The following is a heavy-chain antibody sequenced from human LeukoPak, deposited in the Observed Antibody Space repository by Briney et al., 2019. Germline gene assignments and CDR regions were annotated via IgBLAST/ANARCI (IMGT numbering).Heavy chain of an antibody. CDR2: ISGSGGTT. V-gene: IGHV3-23*01. CDR1: GFTLSNYV. CDR3: AKEGPKFDY. J-gene: IGHJ4*02. Sequence: VQPGGSLRLSCAASGFTLSNYVMSWVRQAPGKGLEWVSVISGSGGTTYYADSVKGRFTISRDNSKNTLYLLMNSLRTEDTAVYYCAKEGPKFDYWGQGTLVTV.